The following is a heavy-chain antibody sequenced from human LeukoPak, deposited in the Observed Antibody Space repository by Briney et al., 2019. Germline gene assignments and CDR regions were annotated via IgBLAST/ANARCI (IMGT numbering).Heavy chain of an antibody. Sequence: MSGGTLRLSCAASGFTFSSSGMSWVRQAPGKGLEWVSSISSSSSYIYYADSVKGRFTISRDNAKNSLYLQMNSLRAEDTAVYYCARDLEPSSTSCYDYWGQGTLVTVSS. J-gene: IGHJ4*02. CDR2: ISSSSSYI. D-gene: IGHD2-2*01. CDR1: GFTFSSSG. CDR3: ARDLEPSSTSCYDY. V-gene: IGHV3-21*01.